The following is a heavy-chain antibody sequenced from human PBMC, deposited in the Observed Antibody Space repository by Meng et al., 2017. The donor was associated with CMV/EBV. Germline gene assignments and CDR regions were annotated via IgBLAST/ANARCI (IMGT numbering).Heavy chain of an antibody. D-gene: IGHD4-17*01. J-gene: IGHJ4*02. CDR3: ARDDYGDYPGY. V-gene: IGHV3-11*06. CDR2: ISSSSSYT. CDR1: GFTFSDYY. Sequence: QVQLVESGGXXXXPXXSLXVSCAASGFTFSDYYMSWIRQAPGKGLEWVSYISSSSSYTNYADSVKGRFTISRDNAKNSLYLQMNSLRAEDTAVYYCARDDYGDYPGYWGQGTLVTVSS.